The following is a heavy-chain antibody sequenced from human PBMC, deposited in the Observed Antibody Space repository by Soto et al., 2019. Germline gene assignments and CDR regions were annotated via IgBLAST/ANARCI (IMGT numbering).Heavy chain of an antibody. CDR1: GYSFPTYL. CDR3: AILSDC. Sequence: GESLKISCRASGYSFPTYLISWVRQMPGKGLEWMGRIDPSDSKTYYSPSFQGHVTISADKSTSTAYLQLNNLKASDTDMYYCAILSDCWRKGTKVTV. J-gene: IGHJ4*02. V-gene: IGHV5-10-1*01. CDR2: IDPSDSKT. D-gene: IGHD2-15*01.